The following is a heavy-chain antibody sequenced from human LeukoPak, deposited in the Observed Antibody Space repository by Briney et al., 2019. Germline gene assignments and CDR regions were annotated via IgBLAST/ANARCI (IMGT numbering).Heavy chain of an antibody. CDR1: GFTFSSYS. J-gene: IGHJ4*02. V-gene: IGHV3-21*01. Sequence: GGSLRLSCAASGFTFSSYSMNWVRQAPGKGLEWVSSISSSSSYIYYADSVKGRFTISRDNAMNSLYLQMNSLRAEDTAVYYCARVYCSSTSCYGGPNDYWGQGTLVTVSS. CDR2: ISSSSSYI. CDR3: ARVYCSSTSCYGGPNDY. D-gene: IGHD2-2*01.